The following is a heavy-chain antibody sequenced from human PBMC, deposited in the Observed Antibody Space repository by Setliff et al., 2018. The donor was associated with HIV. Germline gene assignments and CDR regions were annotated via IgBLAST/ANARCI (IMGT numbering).Heavy chain of an antibody. V-gene: IGHV4-4*08. CDR1: GGSISDFY. D-gene: IGHD2-15*01. J-gene: IGHJ5*01. CDR2: VHTSGSS. Sequence: SETLSLTCDVSGGSISDFYWSWIRQSPRWGLEWIGYVHTSGSSNYNLSLKSRVTISVDTSKNHVSLRLNSVTAADTAVYYCARQGSWLDSWGQGTLVTVSS. CDR3: ARQGSWLDS.